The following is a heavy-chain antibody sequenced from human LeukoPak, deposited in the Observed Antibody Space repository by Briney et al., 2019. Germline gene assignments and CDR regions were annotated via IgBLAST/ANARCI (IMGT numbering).Heavy chain of an antibody. CDR1: GFTFSSYA. D-gene: IGHD1-1*01. Sequence: PGGSLRLSCAASGFTFSSYAMHWVGQAPGKGLEGVAVISYDGSNKYYADSVKGRFTISRDNSKNTLYLQMNSLRAEDTAVYYCARYDARYGMDVWGQGTTVTVSS. CDR3: ARYDARYGMDV. V-gene: IGHV3-30-3*01. CDR2: ISYDGSNK. J-gene: IGHJ6*02.